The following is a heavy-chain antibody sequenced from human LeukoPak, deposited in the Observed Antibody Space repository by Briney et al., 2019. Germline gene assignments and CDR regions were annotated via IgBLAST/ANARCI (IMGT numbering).Heavy chain of an antibody. CDR1: GYILTIYG. CDR3: VSSIAAAPFDS. CDR2: ISGHNGNT. J-gene: IGHJ4*02. V-gene: IGHV1-18*01. D-gene: IGHD6-13*01. Sequence: VASVKVSCKTSGYILTIYGISWVRQAPGQGLEWMGWISGHNGNTNYAQKFKGRVTMTRDTSTSTVYLELSSLRSEDTAVYYCVSSIAAAPFDSWGQGTLATVSS.